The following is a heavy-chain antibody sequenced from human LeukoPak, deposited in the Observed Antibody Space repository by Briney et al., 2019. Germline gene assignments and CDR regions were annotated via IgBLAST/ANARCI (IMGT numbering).Heavy chain of an antibody. CDR1: GYSFTTYW. J-gene: IGHJ4*02. CDR2: INPGDSDT. CDR3: AKVGTYAEFDY. D-gene: IGHD6-13*01. Sequence: PGESLKISRKGSGYSFTTYWIGWVRQMPGKGREWMGIINPGDSDTRYSPSFQGQVTISADNSISTAYLQWSSLKASDTAMYYCAKVGTYAEFDYWGQGSLVTVSS. V-gene: IGHV5-51*01.